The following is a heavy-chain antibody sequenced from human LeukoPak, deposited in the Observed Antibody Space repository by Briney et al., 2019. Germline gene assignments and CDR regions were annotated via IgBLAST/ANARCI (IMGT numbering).Heavy chain of an antibody. D-gene: IGHD5-24*01. CDR3: ARDGEMATIETIDY. CDR2: IKQDGSDK. Sequence: AGDSLRLSCAASGFTFTKYWMTWVRQAPGKGLEWVGNIKQDGSDKNYMDSVKGRFTISRDNTKNSVYLQMNSLRAEDTAVYYCARDGEMATIETIDYWGQGTLVTVSS. J-gene: IGHJ4*02. CDR1: GFTFTKYW. V-gene: IGHV3-7*01.